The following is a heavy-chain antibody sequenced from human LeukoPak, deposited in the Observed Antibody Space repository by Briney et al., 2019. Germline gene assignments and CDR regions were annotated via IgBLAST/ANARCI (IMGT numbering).Heavy chain of an antibody. Sequence: SETLSLTCTVSGDSISRYYWSWIRQPPGKGLEWMGYIYYSGSTNYNPSLKSRVTISLDTSKHQFSLKLSSVTAAATAVYYCARGGYTYGFVAKFDSWGQGTLVSVSS. V-gene: IGHV4-59*01. CDR2: IYYSGST. CDR3: ARGGYTYGFVAKFDS. J-gene: IGHJ4*02. CDR1: GDSISRYY. D-gene: IGHD5-18*01.